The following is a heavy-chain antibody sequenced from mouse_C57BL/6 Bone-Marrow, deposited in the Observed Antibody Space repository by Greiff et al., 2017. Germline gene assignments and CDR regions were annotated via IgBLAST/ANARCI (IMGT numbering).Heavy chain of an antibody. CDR1: GYTFTSYG. J-gene: IGHJ2*01. CDR2: IYPRSGNT. Sequence: VQVVESGAELARPGASVKLSCKASGYTFTSYGISWVKQRTGQGLEWIGEIYPRSGNTYYNEKFKGKATLTADKSSSTAYMELRSLTSEDSAVYFCARSGLRDYYGSSSWGQGTTLTVSS. D-gene: IGHD1-1*01. CDR3: ARSGLRDYYGSSS. V-gene: IGHV1-81*01.